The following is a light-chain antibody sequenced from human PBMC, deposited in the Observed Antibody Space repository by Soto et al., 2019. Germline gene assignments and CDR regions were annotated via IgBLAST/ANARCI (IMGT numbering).Light chain of an antibody. CDR2: EVR. CDR1: SSDVGGFNY. J-gene: IGLJ2*01. CDR3: SSYAGSNAVV. V-gene: IGLV2-8*01. Sequence: QSALTQPPSASGSPGQSVTISCTGTSSDVGGFNYVSWYQQHPGKAPKLIIFEVRQRPSGVPDRFSGSKSGNTASLTVSGLQAEDEADYFCSSYAGSNAVVFGGGTKLTGL.